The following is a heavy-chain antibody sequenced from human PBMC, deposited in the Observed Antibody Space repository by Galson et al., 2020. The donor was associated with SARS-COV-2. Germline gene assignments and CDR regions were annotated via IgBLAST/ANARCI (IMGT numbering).Heavy chain of an antibody. J-gene: IGHJ4*02. CDR3: ARHSSGDY. Sequence: GGSLRLSCAASGFSFNDYSMHWVRQAPGKRPVWVSRINNFGNSTNYADSVRGRFTVSRDNAKNMLYLQMNSLRAEDTAVYYCARHSSGDYWGQGNRVTVSS. CDR2: INNFGNST. CDR1: GFSFNDYS. V-gene: IGHV3-74*01. D-gene: IGHD3-22*01.